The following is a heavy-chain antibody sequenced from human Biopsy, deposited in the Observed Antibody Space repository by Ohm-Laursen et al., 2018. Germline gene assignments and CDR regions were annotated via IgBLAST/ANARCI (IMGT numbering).Heavy chain of an antibody. D-gene: IGHD6-19*01. CDR2: IITVSETA. CDR3: VAYPSSGFFENNDDFAMDV. Sequence: GSSVKVSCKASGGDFTNYAINWVRQAPGHGLEGMGGIITVSETAGYAERFQGRVTNTADVTTTTAYMDLSGLRSEDWAVYYCVAYPSSGFFENNDDFAMDVWGQGTTVIVSS. CDR1: GGDFTNYA. V-gene: IGHV1-69*01. J-gene: IGHJ6*02.